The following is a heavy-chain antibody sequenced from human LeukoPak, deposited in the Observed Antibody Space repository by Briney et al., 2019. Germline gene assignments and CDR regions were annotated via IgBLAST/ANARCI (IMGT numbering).Heavy chain of an antibody. V-gene: IGHV4-59*01. CDR3: ARAPPYYYDSSGYLDAFDI. J-gene: IGHJ3*02. Sequence: SETLSLTCTVSGGSISSYYWSWIRQPPGKGLEWIGYIYNSGSTNYNPSLKSRVTISVDTSKNQFSLKLSSVTAADTAVYYCARAPPYYYDSSGYLDAFDIWGQGTMVTVSS. CDR1: GGSISSYY. CDR2: IYNSGST. D-gene: IGHD3-22*01.